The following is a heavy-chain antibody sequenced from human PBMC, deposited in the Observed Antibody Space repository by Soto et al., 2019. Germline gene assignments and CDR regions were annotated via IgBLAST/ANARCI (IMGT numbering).Heavy chain of an antibody. CDR3: ARGPTRRYCSGGSCYSRVAFDI. D-gene: IGHD2-15*01. J-gene: IGHJ3*02. CDR2: MNPNSGNT. CDR1: GYTFTSYD. V-gene: IGHV1-8*01. Sequence: ASVKVSCKASGYTFTSYDINWVRQATGQGLEWMGWMNPNSGNTGYAQKFQGRATMTRNTSISTAYMELSSLRSEDTAVYYCARGPTRRYCSGGSCYSRVAFDIWGQGTMVTVSS.